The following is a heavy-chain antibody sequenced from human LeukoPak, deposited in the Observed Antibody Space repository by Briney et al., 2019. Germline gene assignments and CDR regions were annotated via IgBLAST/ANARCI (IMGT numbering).Heavy chain of an antibody. CDR1: GYTFTSYG. CDR3: ARGVRGSNYYYYYMDV. V-gene: IGHV1-69*05. J-gene: IGHJ6*03. D-gene: IGHD2-21*01. CDR2: IIPIFGTA. Sequence: GASVKVSCKASGYTFTSYGISWVRQAPGQGLEWMGGIIPIFGTANYAQKFQGRVTITTDESTSTAYMELSSLRSEDTAVYYCARGVRGSNYYYYYMDVWGKGTTVTVSS.